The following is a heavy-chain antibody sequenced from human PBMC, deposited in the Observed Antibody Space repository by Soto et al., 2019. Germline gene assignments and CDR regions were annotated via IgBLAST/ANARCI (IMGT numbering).Heavy chain of an antibody. D-gene: IGHD5-18*01. V-gene: IGHV4-30-4*01. Sequence: QVQLQESGPGLVKPSQTLSLTCTVSCGSISSGDYYWSWIRQPPGKGLEWMGYIYYSGSNYYNTSPKSRVTISVDTYKTQFSLKRSSVTAADTAVYYCARASPVVTDVWGQGTTVTVTS. J-gene: IGHJ6*02. CDR2: IYYSGSN. CDR1: CGSISSGDYY. CDR3: ARASPVVTDV.